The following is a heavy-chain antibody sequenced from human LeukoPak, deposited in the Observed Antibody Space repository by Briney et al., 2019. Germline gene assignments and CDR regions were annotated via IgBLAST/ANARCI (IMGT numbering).Heavy chain of an antibody. D-gene: IGHD2-2*01. J-gene: IGHJ4*02. CDR3: AKVNWCSASCADA. Sequence: GGSLRLSCAASGFTFRSFAVSWVRQAPGKGLEWVSVISGSGDSTYYAGSVKGRFTISRDNSKNTLSLQMNSLRAEDTAVYYCAKVNWCSASCADAWGQGTLVTVSS. CDR2: ISGSGDST. CDR1: GFTFRSFA. V-gene: IGHV3-23*01.